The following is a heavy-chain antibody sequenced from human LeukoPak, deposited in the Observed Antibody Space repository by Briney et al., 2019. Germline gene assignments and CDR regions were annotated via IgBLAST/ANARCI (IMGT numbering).Heavy chain of an antibody. V-gene: IGHV2-5*02. J-gene: IGHJ4*02. CDR2: VYWDDDK. CDR3: AHGPAAMAAASFFDS. Sequence: ESGPTLVKPTQTLTLTCTFSGFSLRTSGGGVAWIRQPPGKALEWLALVYWDDDKRYSPSLESRLTITKDTSKNQVVLTMTNMDPVDTATYYCAHGPAAMAAASFFDSWGQGTLVTVSS. CDR1: GFSLRTSGGG. D-gene: IGHD6-13*01.